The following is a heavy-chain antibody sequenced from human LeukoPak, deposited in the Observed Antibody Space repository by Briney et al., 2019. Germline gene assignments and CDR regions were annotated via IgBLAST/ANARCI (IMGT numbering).Heavy chain of an antibody. CDR1: RFTFSSYG. D-gene: IGHD6-19*01. CDR2: ISYDGSNK. J-gene: IGHJ3*02. Sequence: PGGSLRLSCAASRFTFSSYGMHWVRQAPGKGLEWVAVISYDGSNKYYADSVKGRFTISRDNSKNTLYLQMNSLRAEDTAVYYCAKARVPPVAGGAFDIWGQGTMVTVSS. V-gene: IGHV3-30*18. CDR3: AKARVPPVAGGAFDI.